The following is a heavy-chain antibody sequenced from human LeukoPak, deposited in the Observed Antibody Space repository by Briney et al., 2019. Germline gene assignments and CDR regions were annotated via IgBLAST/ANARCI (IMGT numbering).Heavy chain of an antibody. CDR3: AKDIKSIVVVPAAIGRI. V-gene: IGHV3-23*01. D-gene: IGHD2-2*02. Sequence: GGSLRLSCAASGFSFNSYAMSWVRQAPGKGLEWVSAINDRGITTYYADSVKGRFTISRDNSKNTLYLQMNSLRAEDTAVYYCAKDIKSIVVVPAAIGRIGGQGTLVTVSS. CDR2: INDRGITT. J-gene: IGHJ4*02. CDR1: GFSFNSYA.